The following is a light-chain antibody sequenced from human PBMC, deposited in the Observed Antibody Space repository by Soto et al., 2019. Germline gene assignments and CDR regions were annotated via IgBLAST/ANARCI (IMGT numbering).Light chain of an antibody. CDR1: QSLSSN. V-gene: IGKV3D-15*01. CDR2: DSS. CDR3: QQYNNWTLT. J-gene: IGKJ4*01. Sequence: EIFLTQSPATLSLSPGERATLSCRASQSLSSNFLAWYQQKPGQPPRLLIYDSSTRATGFPERFSGSGSGTEFTLTISSLQSEDFAVYYCQQYNNWTLTFGGGTKVDIK.